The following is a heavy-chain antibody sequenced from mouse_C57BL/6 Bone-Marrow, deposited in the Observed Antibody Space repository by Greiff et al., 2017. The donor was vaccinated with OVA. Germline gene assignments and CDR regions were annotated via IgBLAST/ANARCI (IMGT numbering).Heavy chain of an antibody. CDR2: IWRGGST. V-gene: IGHV2-5*01. J-gene: IGHJ1*03. D-gene: IGHD2-5*01. CDR1: GFSLTSYG. Sequence: VQLQQSGPGLVQPSQSLSITCTVSGFSLTSYGVHWVRQSPGKGLEWLGVIWRGGSTDYNAAFMSRLSITKDNSKSQVFFKMNSLQADDTAIYYCAKNSYYSNYAYFDVWGTGATVTVSS. CDR3: AKNSYYSNYAYFDV.